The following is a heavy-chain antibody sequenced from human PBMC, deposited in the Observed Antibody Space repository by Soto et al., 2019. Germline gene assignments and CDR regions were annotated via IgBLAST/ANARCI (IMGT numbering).Heavy chain of an antibody. CDR2: ISAYNGNT. D-gene: IGHD3-9*01. CDR1: GYTFTSYG. CDR3: ARVLRYFYWFCPQRVPYSY. J-gene: IGHJ4*01. Sequence: ASVKVSCKASGYTFTSYGISWVRQAPGQGLEWMGWISAYNGNTNYAQKLQGRVTMTTDTSTSTAYMELRSLRSDDTAVYYCARVLRYFYWFCPQRVPYSYRGRRSLVIGSS. V-gene: IGHV1-18*01.